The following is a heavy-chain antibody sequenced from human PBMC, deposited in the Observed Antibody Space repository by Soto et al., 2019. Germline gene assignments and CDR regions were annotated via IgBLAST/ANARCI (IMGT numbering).Heavy chain of an antibody. CDR1: GGSISSGDYY. CDR3: ARDLQITGSTNWFDP. Sequence: PSETLSLTCTVSGGSISSGDYYWSWIRQPPGKGLEWIGYIYYSGSTNYNPSLKSRVTISVDTSKNQFSLKLSSVTAADTAVYYCARDLQITGSTNWFDPWGQGTLVTVSS. J-gene: IGHJ5*02. V-gene: IGHV4-61*08. CDR2: IYYSGST. D-gene: IGHD1-7*01.